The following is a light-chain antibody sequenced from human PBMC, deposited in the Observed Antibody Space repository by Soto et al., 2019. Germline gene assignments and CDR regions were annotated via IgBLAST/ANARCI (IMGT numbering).Light chain of an antibody. CDR3: QNYRSAPYA. J-gene: IGKJ2*01. Sequence: DIQMTQSPSSLSASVGDRVTITCRASRDISNSLAWYQQKPGMVPHLLIHTASTLMAGVPSRFSGSGSGTDFTLTISSLQPEDVATYYCQNYRSAPYAFDQGTKLEI. CDR1: RDISNS. V-gene: IGKV1-27*01. CDR2: TAS.